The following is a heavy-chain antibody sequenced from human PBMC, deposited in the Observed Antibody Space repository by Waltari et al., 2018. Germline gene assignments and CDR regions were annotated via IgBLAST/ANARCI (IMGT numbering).Heavy chain of an antibody. CDR3: ARDNVLAQRGACDL. CDR2: IYNTGST. J-gene: IGHJ3*01. Sequence: QVQLQESGPGLVQPSQTLSLTCTFSGGSITTSSYYWNWIRQPAEKGLEWIGRIYNTGSTADIPSLKCRVTISLDTPTNHSSLNLMYLTAAVTAVDYRARDNVLAQRGACDLGGQATMVIVSS. D-gene: IGHD2-21*01. CDR1: GGSITTSSYY. V-gene: IGHV4-61*02.